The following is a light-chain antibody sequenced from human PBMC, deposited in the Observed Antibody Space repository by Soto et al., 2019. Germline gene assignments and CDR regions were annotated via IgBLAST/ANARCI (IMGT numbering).Light chain of an antibody. CDR2: GAS. Sequence: EIVMTQSPATLSLYKGERATLSCGASQSVSSNLAWYQQKPGQAPRLLIYGASTRATGIPARFSGSGSGTEFTLTISSLQSEDFAVYYCQQYNNWPLTFGQGTRWRL. J-gene: IGKJ5*01. V-gene: IGKV3-15*01. CDR3: QQYNNWPLT. CDR1: QSVSSN.